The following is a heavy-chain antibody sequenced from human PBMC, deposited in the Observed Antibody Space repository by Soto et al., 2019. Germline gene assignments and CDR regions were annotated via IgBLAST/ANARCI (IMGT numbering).Heavy chain of an antibody. V-gene: IGHV1-69*13. J-gene: IGHJ4*02. Sequence: SVKVSCKASGGTFSSYSIHWVRQAPGQGLEWMGVIIPNFGTANFAQKFQGRVTITADESTSTANMELSSLRSEDTAVYYCASVAKFWDYFDDWGQGTLVTVSS. CDR1: GGTFSSYS. D-gene: IGHD1-26*01. CDR2: IIPNFGTA. CDR3: ASVAKFWDYFDD.